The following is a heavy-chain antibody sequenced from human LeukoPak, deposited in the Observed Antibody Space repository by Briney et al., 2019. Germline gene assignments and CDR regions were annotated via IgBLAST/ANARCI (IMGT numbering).Heavy chain of an antibody. CDR3: ARDLSRDGYNN. Sequence: SVKVSCEASGGTFSSYAISWVRQAPGQGLEWMGRIIPILGIANYAQKFQGRVTITADKSTSTAYMELSSLRSEDTAVYYCARDLSRDGYNNWGQGTLVTVSS. D-gene: IGHD5-24*01. J-gene: IGHJ4*02. CDR2: IIPILGIA. V-gene: IGHV1-69*04. CDR1: GGTFSSYA.